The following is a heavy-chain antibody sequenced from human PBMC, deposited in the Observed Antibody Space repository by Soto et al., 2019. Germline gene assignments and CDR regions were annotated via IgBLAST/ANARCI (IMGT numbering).Heavy chain of an antibody. CDR2: INHSGST. CDR3: ARGNYYGSGSYRFDY. CDR1: GGSFSGYY. D-gene: IGHD3-10*01. J-gene: IGHJ4*02. V-gene: IGHV4-34*01. Sequence: SETLSLTCAVYGGSFSGYYWSWIRQPPGKGLEWIGEINHSGSTNYNPSLKSRVTISVDTSKNQFSLKLSSVTAADTAVYYCARGNYYGSGSYRFDYWGQGTLVTVS.